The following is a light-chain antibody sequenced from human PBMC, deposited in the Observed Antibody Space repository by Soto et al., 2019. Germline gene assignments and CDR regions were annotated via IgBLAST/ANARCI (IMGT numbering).Light chain of an antibody. CDR2: DVS. CDR1: SSDVGGYNY. CDR3: SSYTRSSTLYV. V-gene: IGLV2-14*01. J-gene: IGLJ1*01. Sequence: QSALTQPASVSGSPGQSITISCTGTSSDVGGYNYVSWYQQLPGKAPKLMIYDVSNRPLGVSNRFFGSKSGNTASLTISGLQAEDEADYYCSSYTRSSTLYVFVTGTKLTVL.